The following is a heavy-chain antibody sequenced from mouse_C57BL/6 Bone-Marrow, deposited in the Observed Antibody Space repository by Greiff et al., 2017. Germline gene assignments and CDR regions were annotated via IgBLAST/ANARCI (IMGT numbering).Heavy chain of an antibody. CDR2: INPYNGGT. CDR3: ARRRGYGYAMDY. Sequence: EVQGVESGPVLVKPGASVKMSCKASGYTFTDYYMNWVKQSHGKSLEWIGVINPYNGGTSYNQKFKGKATLTVDKSSSTAYMELNSLTSEDSAVYYCARRRGYGYAMDYWGQGTSVTVSS. D-gene: IGHD1-1*02. CDR1: GYTFTDYY. J-gene: IGHJ4*01. V-gene: IGHV1-19*01.